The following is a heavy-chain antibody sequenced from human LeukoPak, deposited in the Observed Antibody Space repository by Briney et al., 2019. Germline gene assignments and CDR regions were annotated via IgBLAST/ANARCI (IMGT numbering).Heavy chain of an antibody. CDR3: TREGFSRQTTVTPGY. V-gene: IGHV3-49*03. D-gene: IGHD4-17*01. CDR1: GFTFGDYA. CDR2: IRSKAYGGTT. J-gene: IGHJ4*02. Sequence: GGSLRLSCTASGFTFGDYAMSWFRQAPGKGLEWVGFIRSKAYGGTTEYAASVKGRFTISRDDSKSIAYLQMNSLKTEDTAVYYCTREGFSRQTTVTPGYWGQGTLVTVSS.